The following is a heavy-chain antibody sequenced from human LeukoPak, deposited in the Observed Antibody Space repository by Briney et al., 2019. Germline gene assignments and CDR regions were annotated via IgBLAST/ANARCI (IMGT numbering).Heavy chain of an antibody. D-gene: IGHD3/OR15-3a*01. CDR2: IIPILGIA. J-gene: IGHJ4*02. Sequence: SVKVSCKASGGTFSSYAISSVRQAPGQGLEWMGRIIPILGIANYAQKFQGRVTITADKSTSTAYMELSSLRSEDTAVYYCAGDVGPAGPFDYWGQGTLVTVSS. CDR1: GGTFSSYA. CDR3: AGDVGPAGPFDY. V-gene: IGHV1-69*04.